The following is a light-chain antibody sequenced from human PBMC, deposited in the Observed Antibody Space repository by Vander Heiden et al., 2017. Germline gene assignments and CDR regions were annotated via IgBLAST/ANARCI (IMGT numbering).Light chain of an antibody. CDR2: KAS. J-gene: IGKJ1*01. CDR1: QRISSW. Sequence: DIQMTQFPSTLSASVRDRVTITCRASQRISSWLAWYQQKPGKAPKLLIHKASSLESGVPSRFSGSGSGTEFTLTINSLQPDDFATYYCLQYDSYSPWTFGQGTKVEIK. V-gene: IGKV1-5*03. CDR3: LQYDSYSPWT.